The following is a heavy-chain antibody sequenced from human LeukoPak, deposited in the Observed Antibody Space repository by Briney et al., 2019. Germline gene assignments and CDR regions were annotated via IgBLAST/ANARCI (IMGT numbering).Heavy chain of an antibody. J-gene: IGHJ5*02. Sequence: HPGGSLRLSCAASALSLTNSIIHWVRQAPGKGLEWLALMSNDGSTIYEESVKGRFTVSRDVSTNTLFLQMSSLSVEDTAVYYCAREKGSSGLVGYFDPWGQGTLVTVSS. V-gene: IGHV3-30*03. CDR3: AREKGSSGLVGYFDP. CDR2: MSNDGSTI. CDR1: ALSLTNSI. D-gene: IGHD6-19*01.